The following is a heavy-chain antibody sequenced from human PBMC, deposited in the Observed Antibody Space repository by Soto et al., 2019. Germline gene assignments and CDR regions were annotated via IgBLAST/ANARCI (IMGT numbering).Heavy chain of an antibody. V-gene: IGHV3-48*02. CDR1: GFTFSSYS. CDR3: ARDKSQWLVASPFDY. D-gene: IGHD6-19*01. CDR2: ISSSSSTI. J-gene: IGHJ4*02. Sequence: EVQLVESGGGLVQPGGSPRLSCAASGFTFSSYSMNWVRQAPGKGLEWVSYISSSSSTIYYADSVKGRFTISRDNAKNSLYLQMNSLRDEDTAVYYCARDKSQWLVASPFDYWGQGTLVTVSS.